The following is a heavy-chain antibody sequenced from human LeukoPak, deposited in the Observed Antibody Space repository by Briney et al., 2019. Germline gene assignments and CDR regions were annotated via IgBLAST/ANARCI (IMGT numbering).Heavy chain of an antibody. V-gene: IGHV3-30*03. CDR2: ISYDGSNK. CDR1: GFTFSTYD. Sequence: PGRSLRLSCAASGFTFSTYDKDWVRQAPGKGLEWVADISYDGSNKYYADSVKGRFTISRDNSKNTLYLQVNSLRAEDTAVYYCARGGMYYDILTGHDYWGQGTLVTVSS. CDR3: ARGGMYYDILTGHDY. D-gene: IGHD3-9*01. J-gene: IGHJ4*02.